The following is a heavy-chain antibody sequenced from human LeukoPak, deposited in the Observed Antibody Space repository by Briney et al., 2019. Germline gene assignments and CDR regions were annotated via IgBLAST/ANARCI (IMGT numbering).Heavy chain of an antibody. Sequence: SQTLSLTCAVSGGSISSGGYSWSWIRQPPGKGLEWIGYIYHSGSTYYNPSLKSRVTISVDRSKNQFSLKLSSVTAADTAVYYCARNPNADFDYWGQGTLVTVSS. J-gene: IGHJ4*02. CDR1: GGSISSGGYS. V-gene: IGHV4-30-2*01. CDR2: IYHSGST. CDR3: ARNPNADFDY.